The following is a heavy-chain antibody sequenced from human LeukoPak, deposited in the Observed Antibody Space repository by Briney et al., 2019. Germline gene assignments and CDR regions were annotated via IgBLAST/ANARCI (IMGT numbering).Heavy chain of an antibody. D-gene: IGHD6-19*01. CDR2: ISTSGDST. V-gene: IGHV3-21*06. CDR3: VRNGWLDY. J-gene: IGHJ4*02. Sequence: GGSLRLSCAASGFTFSSQNMNWARQAPGKGLEWVAYISTSGDSTKYADSVEGRFTISRDNAENSLFLLMNSLRVENTAVYYCVRNGWLDYWGQGILVTVSS. CDR1: GFTFSSQN.